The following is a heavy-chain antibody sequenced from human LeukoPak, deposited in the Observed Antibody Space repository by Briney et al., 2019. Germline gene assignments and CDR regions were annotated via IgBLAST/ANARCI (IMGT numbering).Heavy chain of an antibody. CDR1: GYTFTGYY. J-gene: IGHJ4*02. CDR3: AREGGYSYGYFDY. V-gene: IGHV1-2*06. CDR2: INPNSGGT. D-gene: IGHD5-18*01. Sequence: ASVKVSCKASGYTFTGYYMHWVRQAPGQGLEWMGRINPNSGGTNYTQKFQGRVTMTRDTSISTAYMELSRLRSDDTAVYYCAREGGYSYGYFDYWGQGTLVTVSS.